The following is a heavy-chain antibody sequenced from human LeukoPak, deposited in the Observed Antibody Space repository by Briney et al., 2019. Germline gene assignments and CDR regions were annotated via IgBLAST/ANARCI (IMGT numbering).Heavy chain of an antibody. D-gene: IGHD1-26*01. Sequence: PGGSLRLSCAASGFTFSSYWMSWVRQAPGKGLEWVANIKQDGSEKYYVDSVKGRFTISRDNAKNSLYLQMNSLRAEDTAVYYCARETHSGSWWYYYYYYMDVWGKGTTVTVSS. V-gene: IGHV3-7*01. CDR3: ARETHSGSWWYYYYYYMDV. J-gene: IGHJ6*03. CDR1: GFTFSSYW. CDR2: IKQDGSEK.